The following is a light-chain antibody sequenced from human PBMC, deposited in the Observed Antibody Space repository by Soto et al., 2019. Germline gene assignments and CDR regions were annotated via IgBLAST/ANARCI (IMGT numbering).Light chain of an antibody. CDR2: ENP. CDR1: FSNIGAGFS. CDR3: QSYDDSLTADV. J-gene: IGLJ7*01. V-gene: IGLV1-40*01. Sequence: QSVLTQPPSVSGAPGQRVTISCSGGFSNIGAGFSVQWYQQLPGMAPRLLIFENPNRPSGVPARFSASKSGTSASLAIAGPPAYDEADYYCQSYDDSLTADVFGTGTQLTVL.